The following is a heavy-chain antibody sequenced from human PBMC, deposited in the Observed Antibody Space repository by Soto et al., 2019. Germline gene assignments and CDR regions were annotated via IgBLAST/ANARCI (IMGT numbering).Heavy chain of an antibody. V-gene: IGHV1-3*01. CDR1: GYTFTSYA. J-gene: IGHJ5*02. CDR3: ARDLILWFADYNWFDP. D-gene: IGHD3-10*01. Sequence: QVQLVQSGAEVKKPGASVKVSCKASGYTFTSYAMHWVRQAPGQRLEWMGWINAGNGNTKYSQKFQGRVTITRDTSANTAYMELSSLRSQDTAVYYCARDLILWFADYNWFDPWGQGTLVTVSS. CDR2: INAGNGNT.